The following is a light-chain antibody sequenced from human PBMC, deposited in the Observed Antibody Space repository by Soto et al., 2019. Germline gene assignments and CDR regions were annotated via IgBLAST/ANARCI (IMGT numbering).Light chain of an antibody. CDR2: ATS. V-gene: IGKV3-20*01. Sequence: EIVLTQSPGTLSLSPGERATLSCRASQSVSTTYFAWFQQKPGQAPRLLIYATSNRATDIPDRFSGSGSGTDFTLTISRLEPEDFAEYFCQQYGDSVTFGGGTRVDIK. CDR3: QQYGDSVT. J-gene: IGKJ4*01. CDR1: QSVSTTY.